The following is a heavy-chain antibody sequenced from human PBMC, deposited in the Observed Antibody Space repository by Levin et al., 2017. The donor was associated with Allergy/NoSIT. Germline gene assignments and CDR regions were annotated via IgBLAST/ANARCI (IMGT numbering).Heavy chain of an antibody. CDR3: ARGSMLKDAFDI. CDR2: INDDGTYT. V-gene: IGHV3-74*01. Sequence: GESLKISCAASGFTFSSDWIHWVRQTPGMGLMWVSRINDDGTYTTYADSVKGRFTISRDNAKNTLYLPMNSLRDEDTAVYYCARGSMLKDAFDIWGQGTMVTVSS. CDR1: GFTFSSDW. J-gene: IGHJ3*02. D-gene: IGHD3-16*01.